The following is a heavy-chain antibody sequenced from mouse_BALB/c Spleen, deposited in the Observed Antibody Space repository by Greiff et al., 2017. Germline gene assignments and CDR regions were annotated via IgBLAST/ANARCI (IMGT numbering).Heavy chain of an antibody. J-gene: IGHJ4*01. Sequence: EVKLVESGGDLVKPGGSLKLSCAASGFTFSSYGMSWVRQTPDKRLEWVATISSGGSYTYYPDSVKGRFTISRDNAKNTLYLQMSSLKSEDTAMYYCARRRITTEDYYAMDYWGQGTSVTVSS. CDR3: ARRRITTEDYYAMDY. CDR2: ISSGGSYT. V-gene: IGHV5-6*02. D-gene: IGHD1-2*01. CDR1: GFTFSSYG.